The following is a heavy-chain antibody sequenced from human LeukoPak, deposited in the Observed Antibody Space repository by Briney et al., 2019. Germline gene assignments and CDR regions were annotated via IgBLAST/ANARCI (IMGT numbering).Heavy chain of an antibody. CDR3: ARERHFDWLGGWFDP. J-gene: IGHJ5*02. V-gene: IGHV3-7*01. Sequence: GGSLRLSCAASGFIFNNYYMSWVRQAPGKGLEWVAIIKQDGSEKYYVDSVKGRFTISRDNAKNSLYLQMNTLRAEDTAVYYCARERHFDWLGGWFDPWGQGTLVTVSS. CDR2: IKQDGSEK. D-gene: IGHD3-9*01. CDR1: GFIFNNYY.